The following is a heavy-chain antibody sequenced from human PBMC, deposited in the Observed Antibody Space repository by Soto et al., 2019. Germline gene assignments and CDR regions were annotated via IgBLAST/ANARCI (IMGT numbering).Heavy chain of an antibody. D-gene: IGHD2-2*01. J-gene: IGHJ4*02. V-gene: IGHV3-7*01. CDR1: GFTFSSYW. Sequence: GGSLRLSCAASGFTFSSYWRSWVRQAPGKGLEWVANIKQDGSEKYYVDSAKGRFTISRDNAKNSLYLQMNSLRAGDTAVYYCARAERCCSSTSCYDYWGQGTLVTVSS. CDR3: ARAERCCSSTSCYDY. CDR2: IKQDGSEK.